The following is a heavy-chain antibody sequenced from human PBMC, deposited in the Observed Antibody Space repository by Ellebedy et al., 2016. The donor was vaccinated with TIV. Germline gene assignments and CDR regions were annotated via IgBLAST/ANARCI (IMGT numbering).Heavy chain of an antibody. D-gene: IGHD6-19*01. CDR2: ISSHGMTP. V-gene: IGHV3-30*13. J-gene: IGHJ4*02. CDR1: GFIFNSHG. Sequence: GESLKISCAASGFIFNSHGMHWVRQAPGKGLEWVAVISSHGMTPYYADSVKGRFTISIDNSNNSLYLQMNSLRAEDTAVYFCTKEGAVAGAPAYLAYDYWGQGTLVTVSS. CDR3: TKEGAVAGAPAYLAYDY.